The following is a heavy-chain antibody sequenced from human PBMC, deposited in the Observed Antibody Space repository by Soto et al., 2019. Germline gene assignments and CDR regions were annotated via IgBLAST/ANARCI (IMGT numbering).Heavy chain of an antibody. D-gene: IGHD3-3*01. Sequence: SVKVSCKASGGTFSSYAISWVRQAPGQGLEWMGGIIPIFGTANYAQKFQGRVTITADESTSTAYMELSSLRSEDTALYYCARSFFWSGPYDYWGQGTLVTVSS. CDR2: IIPIFGTA. J-gene: IGHJ4*02. V-gene: IGHV1-69*13. CDR3: ARSFFWSGPYDY. CDR1: GGTFSSYA.